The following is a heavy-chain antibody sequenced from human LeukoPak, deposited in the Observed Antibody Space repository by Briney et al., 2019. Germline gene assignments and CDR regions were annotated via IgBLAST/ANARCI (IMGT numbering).Heavy chain of an antibody. J-gene: IGHJ4*02. V-gene: IGHV1-2*02. CDR3: ASLAAAGRAADY. CDR1: GYTFSTYS. D-gene: IGHD6-13*01. CDR2: INPNSGGT. Sequence: ASVKVSCKASGYTFSTYSISWVRQAPGQGLEWMGWINPNSGGTNYAQKFQGRVTMTRDTSISTAYMELSRLRSDDTAVYYCASLAAAGRAADYWGQGTLVTVSS.